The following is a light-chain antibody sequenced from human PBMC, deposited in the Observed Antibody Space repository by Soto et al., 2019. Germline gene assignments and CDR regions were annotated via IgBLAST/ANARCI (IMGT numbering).Light chain of an antibody. CDR1: QSVSSY. Sequence: EIVLTQSPATLSLSPGERATLSCRASQSVSSYLAWYQQKPGQAPRLLIYDASNRATGIPARFSGSGSGTDFTLTSSSLEPEDFAVYYCQQRSNWPPVYTCGQGTKLEIK. CDR3: QQRSNWPPVYT. CDR2: DAS. J-gene: IGKJ2*01. V-gene: IGKV3-11*01.